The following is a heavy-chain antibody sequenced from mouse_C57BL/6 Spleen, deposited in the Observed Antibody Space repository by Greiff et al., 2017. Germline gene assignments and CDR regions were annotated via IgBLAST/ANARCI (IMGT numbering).Heavy chain of an antibody. CDR2: IYPGDGDT. D-gene: IGHD1-1*01. V-gene: IGHV1-82*01. CDR1: GYAFSSSW. Sequence: QVQLQQSGPELVKPGASVKISCKASGYAFSSSWMNWVKQRPGKGLEWIGRIYPGDGDTNYNGKFKGKATLTADKSSSTAYMQLSSLTSEDSAVYCCARTDYGSSLYAMDYWGQGTSGTVSS. J-gene: IGHJ4*01. CDR3: ARTDYGSSLYAMDY.